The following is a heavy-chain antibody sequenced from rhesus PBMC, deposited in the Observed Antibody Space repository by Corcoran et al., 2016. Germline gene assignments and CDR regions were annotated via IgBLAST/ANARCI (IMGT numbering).Heavy chain of an antibody. D-gene: IGHD6-13*01. J-gene: IGHJ5-2*02. CDR3: ARDGVDGLSSWSGEYNSLDV. CDR2: IYGSGGGT. Sequence: QVQLQESGPGLVKPSETLSLTCSVSGGSIRSVYWSWIRQSPGQGLEWIGRIYGSGGGTDYNPSLKSRVTISTDTSKNQFSLKLTSMTAADTAVYFCARDGVDGLSSWSGEYNSLDVWGRGVLVTVSS. V-gene: IGHV4-160*01. CDR1: GGSIRSVY.